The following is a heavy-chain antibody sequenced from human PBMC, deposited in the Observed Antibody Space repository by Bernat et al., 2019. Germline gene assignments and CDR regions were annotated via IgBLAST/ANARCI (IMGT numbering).Heavy chain of an antibody. CDR3: ARGSTAMVIHYFDY. J-gene: IGHJ4*02. CDR1: GFTFSDYY. Sequence: QVQLVESGGGLVKPGGSLRLSCAASGFTFSDYYMNWIRQAPGKGLELVSYISTSGSTIYYADSVKGRFTISRDNAKNLVYLQMNSLRAEDTAIYYCARGSTAMVIHYFDYWGQGTLVTVSS. V-gene: IGHV3-11*01. D-gene: IGHD5-18*01. CDR2: ISTSGSTI.